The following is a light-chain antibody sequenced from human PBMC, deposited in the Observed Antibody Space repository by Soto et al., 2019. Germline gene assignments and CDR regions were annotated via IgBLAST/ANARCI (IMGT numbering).Light chain of an antibody. CDR3: QQYNNWPPT. J-gene: IGKJ1*01. CDR1: QSVSSN. Sequence: EIVMTQSPGTLSVSPGERATLSCMASQSVSSNLAWYQQKPGQAPRLLIYGASTRATGIPAGLSGSGSGTEFTLTISSLQSEDYAVYYCQQYNNWPPTFGQGPKVEIK. CDR2: GAS. V-gene: IGKV3-15*01.